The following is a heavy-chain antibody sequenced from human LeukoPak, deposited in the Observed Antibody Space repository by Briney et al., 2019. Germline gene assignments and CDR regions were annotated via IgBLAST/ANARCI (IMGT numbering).Heavy chain of an antibody. V-gene: IGHV1-69*04. J-gene: IGHJ5*02. CDR1: GYTFTGYY. CDR2: IIPILGIA. CDR3: ARVILIGGSEMFDP. Sequence: SVKVSCKASGYTFTGYYMHWVRQAPGQGLEWMGRIIPILGIANYAQKFQGRVTITADKSTSTAYMELSSLRSEDTAVYYCARVILIGGSEMFDPWGQGTLVTVSS. D-gene: IGHD3-10*01.